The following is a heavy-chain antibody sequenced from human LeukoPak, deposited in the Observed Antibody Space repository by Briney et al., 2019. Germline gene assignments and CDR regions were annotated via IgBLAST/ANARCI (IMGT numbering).Heavy chain of an antibody. V-gene: IGHV4-34*01. J-gene: IGHJ3*02. Sequence: SETLSLTCAVYGGSFSGYYWSWIRQPPGKGLEWIGEINHSGSTNYNPSLKSRVTISVDTSKNQFSLKLSSVTAADTAVYYCASSLATDAFDIWGQGTMVTVSS. CDR1: GGSFSGYY. CDR2: INHSGST. CDR3: ASSLATDAFDI.